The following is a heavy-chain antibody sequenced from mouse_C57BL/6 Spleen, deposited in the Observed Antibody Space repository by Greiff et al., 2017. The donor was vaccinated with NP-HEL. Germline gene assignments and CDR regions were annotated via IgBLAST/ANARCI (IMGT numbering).Heavy chain of an antibody. CDR2: ISYDGSN. V-gene: IGHV3-6*01. Sequence: EVKLQESGPGLVKPSQSLSLTCSVTGYSITSGYYWYWIRQFPGNKLEWMGYISYDGSNNYNPSLKNRISITRDTSKNQVFLKLKSVTTEDTATYYCARYYNGYGPEKTVYYAMDYWGQGTSVTVSS. CDR3: ARYYNGYGPEKTVYYAMDY. J-gene: IGHJ4*01. D-gene: IGHD2-3*01. CDR1: GYSITSGYY.